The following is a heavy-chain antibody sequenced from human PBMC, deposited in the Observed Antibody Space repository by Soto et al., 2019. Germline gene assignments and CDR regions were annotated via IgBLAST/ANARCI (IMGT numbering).Heavy chain of an antibody. CDR1: KFTFSGSA. CDR2: IRSKVNSYAT. D-gene: IGHD3-10*01. Sequence: GSLRLSCAASKFTFSGSAIHWARQASGKGLEWVGRIRSKVNSYATAYAASVKGRFTISRDDSKNTAYLQMNSLKTEDTAVYFCSRQYGSGSYSAFDIWGQGTMVTVSS. J-gene: IGHJ3*02. CDR3: SRQYGSGSYSAFDI. V-gene: IGHV3-73*01.